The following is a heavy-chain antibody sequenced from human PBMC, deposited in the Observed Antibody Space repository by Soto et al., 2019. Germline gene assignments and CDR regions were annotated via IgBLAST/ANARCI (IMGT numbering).Heavy chain of an antibody. J-gene: IGHJ4*02. CDR2: INAGNGNT. D-gene: IGHD6-19*01. CDR1: GYTLTSYA. Sequence: ASVKVSCKASGYTLTSYAMHWVRQAPGQRLEWMGWINAGNGNTKYSQKFQGRVTITRDTSASTAYMELSSLRSEDTAVYYCARDLSSYSSGWWDYWGQGTLVTVSS. V-gene: IGHV1-3*01. CDR3: ARDLSSYSSGWWDY.